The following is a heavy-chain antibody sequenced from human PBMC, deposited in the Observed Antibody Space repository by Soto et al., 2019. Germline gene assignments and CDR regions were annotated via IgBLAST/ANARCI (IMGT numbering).Heavy chain of an antibody. Sequence: ASVKVSCKASGGTFSSYAISWVRQAPGQGLEWMGGIIPIFGTANYAQKFQGRVTITADESTSTAYMELSSLRSEDTAVYYCARVHPTSHAFDIWGQGTMATVSS. CDR1: GGTFSSYA. J-gene: IGHJ3*02. CDR3: ARVHPTSHAFDI. V-gene: IGHV1-69*13. CDR2: IIPIFGTA.